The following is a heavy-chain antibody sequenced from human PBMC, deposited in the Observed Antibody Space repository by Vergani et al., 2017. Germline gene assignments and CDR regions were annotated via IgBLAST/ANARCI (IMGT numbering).Heavy chain of an antibody. D-gene: IGHD3-9*01. CDR3: ARVMYRDEASTGYRLEGIDI. CDR1: GYSLSSGGYY. CDR2: IYYSGST. Sequence: QVQLQESGPGQVKPSQTLSLICNVSGYSLSSGGYYWTWIRQRPGKGLEWIGYIYYSGSTNYNPSLNSRVTMSVDTSKNQFSLKLRSVTAADTAVYFCARVMYRDEASTGYRLEGIDIWGQGTTVTISS. V-gene: IGHV4-61*08. J-gene: IGHJ6*02.